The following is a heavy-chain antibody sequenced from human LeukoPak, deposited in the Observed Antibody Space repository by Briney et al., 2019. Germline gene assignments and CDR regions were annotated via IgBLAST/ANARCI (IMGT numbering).Heavy chain of an antibody. D-gene: IGHD5-18*01. CDR1: GFTLNSHW. CDR2: IKNDGTVK. Sequence: GGSLRLSCAVSGFTLNSHWMTWVRQAPGKGLEWVANIKNDGTVKNYVDSVKGRFTISRDNAKNSLYLQMYSLRAEDTGVYYCAKDSYSKGDYWGQGVLVTVSS. J-gene: IGHJ4*02. CDR3: AKDSYSKGDY. V-gene: IGHV3-7*01.